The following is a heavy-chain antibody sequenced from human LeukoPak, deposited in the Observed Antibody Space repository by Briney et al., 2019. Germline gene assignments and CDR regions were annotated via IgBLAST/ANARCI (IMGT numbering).Heavy chain of an antibody. CDR3: AREALVGATYAFDI. D-gene: IGHD1-26*01. J-gene: IGHJ3*02. CDR2: IYYSGST. CDR1: GGSISSYY. V-gene: IGHV4-59*01. Sequence: SETLSLTCTVSGGSISSYYWSWIRQPPGKGLEWIGYIYYSGSTNYNPSLKSRVTISVDTSKNQFSLKLSSVTAADTAVYYCAREALVGATYAFDIWGQGTMVTVSS.